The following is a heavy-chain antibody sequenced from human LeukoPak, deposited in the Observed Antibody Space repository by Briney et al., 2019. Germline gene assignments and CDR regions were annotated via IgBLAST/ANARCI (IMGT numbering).Heavy chain of an antibody. J-gene: IGHJ4*02. CDR1: GGSISSGDYY. Sequence: SETLSLTCTVSGGSISSGDYYWSWIRQPPGKGLEWIGYIYYSGSTYYNPSLKSRVTISVDTSKNQFSLKLSSVTAADTAVYYCARAPLGDYYGSGSYVDYWGQGTLASVSS. D-gene: IGHD3-10*01. CDR3: ARAPLGDYYGSGSYVDY. V-gene: IGHV4-30-4*01. CDR2: IYYSGST.